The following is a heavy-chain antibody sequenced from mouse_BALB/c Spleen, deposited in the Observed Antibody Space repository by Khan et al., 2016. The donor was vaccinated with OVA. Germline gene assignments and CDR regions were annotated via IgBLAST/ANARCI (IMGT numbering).Heavy chain of an antibody. J-gene: IGHJ3*01. V-gene: IGHV5-6*01. D-gene: IGHD4-1*01. CDR3: AGHLTGSFAY. Sequence: EVELVESGGDLVRPGGSLKLSCSASGFTFSTYSMSWVRQTPDKRLEWVATISSAGDYTFFPDSVKGRFTISRDNARNTLYLQMSSLRSEDTAMYYGAGHLTGSFAYWGQGTLVTVSA. CDR1: GFTFSTYS. CDR2: ISSAGDYT.